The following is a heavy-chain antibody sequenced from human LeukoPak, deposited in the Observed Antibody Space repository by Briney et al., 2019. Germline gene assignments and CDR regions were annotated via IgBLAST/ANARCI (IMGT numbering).Heavy chain of an antibody. D-gene: IGHD6-19*01. CDR3: ASLPSSVAPR. Sequence: GGSLRLSCAASGFTVSSNYMSWVRQAPGKGLEWASVIYSGGSTYYADSVKGRFTISRDNSKNTLYLQMNSLRAEDTAVYYCASLPSSVAPRWGQGTLVTVSS. CDR2: IYSGGST. CDR1: GFTVSSNY. J-gene: IGHJ4*02. V-gene: IGHV3-53*01.